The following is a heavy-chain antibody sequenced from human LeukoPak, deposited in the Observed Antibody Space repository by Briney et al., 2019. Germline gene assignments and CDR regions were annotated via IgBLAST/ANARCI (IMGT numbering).Heavy chain of an antibody. Sequence: ASVKVSCKASGYTFTGYYMHWVRQAPGQGLEWMGRINPNSGGTNYAQKFQGRVTMTRDTSISTAYMELSRMRSDDTAVYYCARGPRGIFGVVIRYYFDYWGQGTLVTVSS. D-gene: IGHD3-3*01. J-gene: IGHJ4*02. CDR3: ARGPRGIFGVVIRYYFDY. CDR2: INPNSGGT. V-gene: IGHV1-2*06. CDR1: GYTFTGYY.